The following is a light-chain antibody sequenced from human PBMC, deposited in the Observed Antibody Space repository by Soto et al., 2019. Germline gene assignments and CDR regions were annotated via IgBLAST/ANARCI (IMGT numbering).Light chain of an antibody. V-gene: IGKV1-39*01. Sequence: DLQMPQSPCSLSASVGDRVTITCRASQSISSYLNWYQQKPGKAPKLLIYAASSLHSGVPSRFSGSGSGTDFTLTISSLQPEDFATYYCQQSYSTPYTFGQATKLEIK. CDR3: QQSYSTPYT. CDR2: AAS. J-gene: IGKJ2*01. CDR1: QSISSY.